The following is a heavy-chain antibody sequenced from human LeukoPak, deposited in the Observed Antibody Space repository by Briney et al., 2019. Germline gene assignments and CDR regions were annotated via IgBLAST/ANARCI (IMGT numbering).Heavy chain of an antibody. D-gene: IGHD3-22*01. CDR3: AKIFHTDGYYLGEHLFDA. CDR1: GFTFNNYA. Sequence: GSLRLSCAASGFTFNNYAMSWVRQAPGNGPEWLSAISGSGGSTTDADSVKGRFTTSRDNSKSTLYLQMNSLRAEDTAIYYCAKIFHTDGYYLGEHLFDAWGQGTLVTVSS. V-gene: IGHV3-23*01. J-gene: IGHJ5*02. CDR2: ISGSGGST.